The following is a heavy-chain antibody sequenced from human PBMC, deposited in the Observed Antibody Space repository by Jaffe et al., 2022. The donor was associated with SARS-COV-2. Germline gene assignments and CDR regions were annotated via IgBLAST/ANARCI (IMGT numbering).Heavy chain of an antibody. D-gene: IGHD6-19*01. Sequence: QITLKESGPTLVKPTQTLTLTCTFSGFSLSTSGVGVGWIRQPPGKALEWLALIYWDDDKRYSPSLKSRLTITKDTSKNQVVLTMTNMDPVDTATYYCAHGTAVAGTVFGYGWGLRHDAFDIWGQGTMVTVSS. CDR2: IYWDDDK. CDR1: GFSLSTSGVG. V-gene: IGHV2-5*02. CDR3: AHGTAVAGTVFGYGWGLRHDAFDI. J-gene: IGHJ3*02.